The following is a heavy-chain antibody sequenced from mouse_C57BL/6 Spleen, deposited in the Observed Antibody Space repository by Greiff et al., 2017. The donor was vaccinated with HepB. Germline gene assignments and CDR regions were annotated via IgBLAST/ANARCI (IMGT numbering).Heavy chain of an antibody. CDR2: IWWDDDK. CDR1: GFSLSTFGMG. D-gene: IGHD1-1*01. CDR3: ARIGYYGSSPYWYFDV. V-gene: IGHV8-8*01. J-gene: IGHJ1*03. Sequence: ESGPGILQPSQTLSLTCSFSGFSLSTFGMGVGWIRQPSGKGLEWLAHIWWDDDKYYNPALKSRLTISKDTSKNQVFLKIANVDTADTATYYCARIGYYGSSPYWYFDVWGTGTTVTVSS.